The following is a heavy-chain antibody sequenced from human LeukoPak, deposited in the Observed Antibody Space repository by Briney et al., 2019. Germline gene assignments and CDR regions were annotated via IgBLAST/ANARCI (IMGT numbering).Heavy chain of an antibody. Sequence: ASVNVSCKASGYTFTGYYMNWVRQAPGQGLEWMGWINPNSGGTNYAQKFQGRVTMTRDTSISTAYMELSRLRSDDTAVYYCARDRTSYYFDYWGQGTLVTVSS. CDR2: INPNSGGT. CDR3: ARDRTSYYFDY. CDR1: GYTFTGYY. V-gene: IGHV1-2*02. J-gene: IGHJ4*02.